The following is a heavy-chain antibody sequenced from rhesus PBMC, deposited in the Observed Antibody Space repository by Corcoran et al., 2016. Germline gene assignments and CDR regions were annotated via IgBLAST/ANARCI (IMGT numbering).Heavy chain of an antibody. CDR1: GGSISGYW. J-gene: IGHJ4*01. CDR2: IGGSSGTP. V-gene: IGHV4-165*01. D-gene: IGHD3-22*01. CDR3: ARREDAGVVKKLFDS. Sequence: QVQLQESGPGLVKPSETLSLTCAVSGGSISGYWWGWIRQPPGKGLEWIGYIGGSSGTPYTNPYPKSRVAISADTSTNQFSLRLSSVTAADTAMYYCARREDAGVVKKLFDSWGQGVLVTVSS.